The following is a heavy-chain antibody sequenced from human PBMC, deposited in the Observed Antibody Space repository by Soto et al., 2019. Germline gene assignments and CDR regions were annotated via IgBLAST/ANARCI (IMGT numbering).Heavy chain of an antibody. CDR2: ISKSGDST. D-gene: IGHD3-10*01. CDR3: AKGSFGFDY. CDR1: GVTFTSYA. V-gene: IGHV3-23*01. Sequence: EVQLLESGGGLVQPGGSLRLSCAASGVTFTSYAMTWVRQVPGEGLQWVSSISKSGDSTYYADSVKGRFTTSRDNSKNPLYLQMHSLRAEDTAIYYCAKGSFGFDYWGQGTPVTVSS. J-gene: IGHJ4*02.